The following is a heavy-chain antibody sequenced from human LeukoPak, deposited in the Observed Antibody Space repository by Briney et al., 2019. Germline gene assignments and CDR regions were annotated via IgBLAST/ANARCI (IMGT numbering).Heavy chain of an antibody. CDR2: INPSGGST. V-gene: IGHV1-46*01. CDR1: GYTFTHYY. CDR3: AREYTYGLNY. D-gene: IGHD5-18*01. J-gene: IGHJ4*02. Sequence: SVKVSCKASGYTFTHYYMHWVRQVPGQGLEWMGTINPSGGSTSYAQKFQGRVTMTRDTSTSTVYMELSSLRTEDTAVFYCAREYTYGLNYWGQGTLVTVSS.